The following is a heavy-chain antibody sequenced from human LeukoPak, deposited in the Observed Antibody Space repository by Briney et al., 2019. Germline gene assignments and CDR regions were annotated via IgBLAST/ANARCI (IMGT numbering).Heavy chain of an antibody. D-gene: IGHD4-17*01. CDR1: GGSISSSSHY. J-gene: IGHJ4*02. CDR3: ASPKTTVTPSDY. Sequence: SETLSLTCTVSGGSISSSSHYWGWIRHPPGKGLEWIGSIYYSGSTYYNPSLMSRVTISVATSKNQFPLKLSSVTAADTAVYYCASPKTTVTPSDYWGQGTLVTVSS. V-gene: IGHV4-39*01. CDR2: IYYSGST.